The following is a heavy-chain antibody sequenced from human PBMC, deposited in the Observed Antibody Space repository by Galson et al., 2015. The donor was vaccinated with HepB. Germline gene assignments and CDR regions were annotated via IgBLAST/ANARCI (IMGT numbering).Heavy chain of an antibody. J-gene: IGHJ6*02. CDR3: ARQEKGDDFWSGHLDGMDV. Sequence: ETLSLTCTVSGDSISRSNYYWGWIRQPPGKGLEWIGSIYYTGSTYYNPSLKSRVTISVDTSKSQFSLKLRSVTAADTAVYFCARQEKGDDFWSGHLDGMDVWGQGTTVAVSS. CDR1: GDSISRSNYY. CDR2: IYYTGST. V-gene: IGHV4-39*01. D-gene: IGHD3-3*01.